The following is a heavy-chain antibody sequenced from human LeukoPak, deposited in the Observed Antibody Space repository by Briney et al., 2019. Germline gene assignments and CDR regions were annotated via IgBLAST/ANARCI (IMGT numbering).Heavy chain of an antibody. CDR2: IYYSGST. J-gene: IGHJ5*02. D-gene: IGHD1-1*01. V-gene: IGHV4-59*01. CDR3: AREAYGYNWKPPQLGWFDP. CDR1: GGSISSYY. Sequence: PSETLSLTCTVSGGSISSYYWSWIRQPPGKGLEWIGYIYYSGSTNYNPSLNSRVTISVDTSKNQFSLKLSSVTAADTAVYYCAREAYGYNWKPPQLGWFDPWGQGTLVTVSS.